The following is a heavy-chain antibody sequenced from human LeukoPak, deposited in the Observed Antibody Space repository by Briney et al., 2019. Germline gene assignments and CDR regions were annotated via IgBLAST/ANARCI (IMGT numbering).Heavy chain of an antibody. CDR2: IWYDGTNK. J-gene: IGHJ4*02. Sequence: QVQLVDSGGGVVQPGRSLRLSCAASGFTFSSCGMHWVRQAPGKGLEGVAVIWYDGTNKYYADSVKGRFTISRDSSKNTLYLQMNSLRAEDTAVYYCARGRDGYNWIDYWGQGTLVTVSS. D-gene: IGHD5-24*01. V-gene: IGHV3-33*01. CDR3: ARGRDGYNWIDY. CDR1: GFTFSSCG.